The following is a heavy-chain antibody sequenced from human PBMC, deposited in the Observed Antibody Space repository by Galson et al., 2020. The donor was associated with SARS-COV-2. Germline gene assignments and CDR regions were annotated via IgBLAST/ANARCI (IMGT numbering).Heavy chain of an antibody. CDR3: ASLHYGEYAPEAFDI. CDR1: GTPISSGSYS. D-gene: IGHD4-17*01. J-gene: IGHJ3*02. V-gene: IGHV4-30-2*01. Sequence: SETLSLTCAAPGTPISSGSYSWNWIRQPPGKGLEWLVYISHSGGTYYTPSLKSRVTISGDRSKNQFSLRLSSVTAADTAVYYCASLHYGEYAPEAFDIWGPGTRVTVAS. CDR2: ISHSGGT.